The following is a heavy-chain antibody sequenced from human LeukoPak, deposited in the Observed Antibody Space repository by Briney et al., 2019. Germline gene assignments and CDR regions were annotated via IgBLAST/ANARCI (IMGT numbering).Heavy chain of an antibody. Sequence: PSETLSLTCTVSGGSISSSSYYWGWIRQPPGKGLEWIGSIYYSGSTYYNPSLKSRVTISVDTSKNQFSLKLSSVTAADTAVYYCARDHRRFDPWGQGTLVTVSS. CDR2: IYYSGST. CDR1: GGSISSSSYY. CDR3: ARDHRRFDP. J-gene: IGHJ5*02. V-gene: IGHV4-39*07.